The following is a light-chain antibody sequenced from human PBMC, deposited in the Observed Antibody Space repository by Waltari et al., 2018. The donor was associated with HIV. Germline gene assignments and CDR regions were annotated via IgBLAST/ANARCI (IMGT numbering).Light chain of an antibody. J-gene: IGKJ5*01. CDR2: GAS. V-gene: IGKV3-11*01. CDR1: QSVSSY. Sequence: EIVLTQSPATLSLSPGERATLSCRASQSVSSYLAWYQQKPGQAPRLLIYGASSRATGIPARFSGSGSGTDFTLTSSSLEPGDFGVYYCHQRSNWPITFGKGTRLEIK. CDR3: HQRSNWPIT.